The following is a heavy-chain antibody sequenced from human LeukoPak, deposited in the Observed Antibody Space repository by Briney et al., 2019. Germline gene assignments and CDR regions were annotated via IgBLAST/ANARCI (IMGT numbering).Heavy chain of an antibody. CDR2: ISSSSTI. Sequence: GGSLRLSCAASGFIFSSYSMNWVRQAPGKGLEWVSYISSSSTIYYADSVKGRFTISRDNAKNSLYLQMNSLRAEDTAVYYCARDGKGSGWSILFDYWGQGTLVTVSS. D-gene: IGHD6-19*01. V-gene: IGHV3-48*04. CDR3: ARDGKGSGWSILFDY. J-gene: IGHJ4*02. CDR1: GFIFSSYS.